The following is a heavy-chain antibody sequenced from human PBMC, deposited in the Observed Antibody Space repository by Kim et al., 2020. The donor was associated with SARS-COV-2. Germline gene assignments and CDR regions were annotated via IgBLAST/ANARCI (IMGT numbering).Heavy chain of an antibody. CDR2: IYYSGST. CDR3: ARAKGLRLLGWLSPIYAF. D-gene: IGHD3-3*01. V-gene: IGHV4-59*01. J-gene: IGHJ3*01. Sequence: SETLSLTCTVSGGSISSYYWSWIRQPPGKGLEWIGYIYYSGSTNYNPSLKSRVTISVDTSKNQFSLKLSSVTAADTAVYYCARAKGLRLLGWLSPIYAF. CDR1: GGSISSYY.